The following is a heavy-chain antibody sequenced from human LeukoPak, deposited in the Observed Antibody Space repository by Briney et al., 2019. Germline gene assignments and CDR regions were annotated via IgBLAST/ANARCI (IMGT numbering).Heavy chain of an antibody. CDR3: ARVRGLLLWFGELLYPNWFDP. J-gene: IGHJ5*02. CDR2: INHSGST. V-gene: IGHV4-34*01. CDR1: GGSFSGYY. D-gene: IGHD3-10*01. Sequence: KPSETLSLTCAVYGGSFSGYYWSWIRQPPGKGLEWIGEINHSGSTNYNPSLKSRVTISVGTSKNQFSLKLSSVTAADTAVYYCARVRGLLLWFGELLYPNWFDPWGQGTLVTVSS.